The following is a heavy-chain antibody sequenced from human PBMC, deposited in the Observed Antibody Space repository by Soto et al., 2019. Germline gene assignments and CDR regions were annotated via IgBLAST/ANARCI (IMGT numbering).Heavy chain of an antibody. CDR3: ARDLAGYCSGGRCYPYGMDV. J-gene: IGHJ6*02. Sequence: PSETLSLTCTVSGGSVSSGSYYWSWIRQPPGKGLERIGYIYYSGSTNYNPSLKSRVTISVDTSKNQFSLKLSSVTAADTAVYYCARDLAGYCSGGRCYPYGMDVWGQGTTVTVSS. CDR1: GGSVSSGSYY. V-gene: IGHV4-61*01. CDR2: IYYSGST. D-gene: IGHD2-15*01.